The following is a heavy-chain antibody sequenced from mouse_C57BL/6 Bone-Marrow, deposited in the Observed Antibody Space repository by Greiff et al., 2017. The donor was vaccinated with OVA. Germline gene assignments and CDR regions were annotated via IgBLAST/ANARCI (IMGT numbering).Heavy chain of an antibody. CDR3: AREGYGSSCWYFDV. V-gene: IGHV1-22*01. CDR1: GYTFTDYN. D-gene: IGHD1-1*01. CDR2: INPNNGGT. Sequence: EVKLQESGPELVKPGASVKMSCKASGYTFTDYNMHWVKQSHGKSLEWIGDINPNNGGTSYNQKFKGKATLTVNKSSSTAYMELRSLTSEDSAVYYCAREGYGSSCWYFDVWGTGTTVTVSS. J-gene: IGHJ1*03.